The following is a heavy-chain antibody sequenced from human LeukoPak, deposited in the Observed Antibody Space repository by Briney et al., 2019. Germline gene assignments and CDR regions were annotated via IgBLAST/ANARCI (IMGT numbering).Heavy chain of an antibody. Sequence: ASVKVSCKASGYTFTAYYMHWVRQAPGQGLEWMGWINPNSGGTNYAQKFQGRVTMTRDTSITTAYMELSDLRSDDTAVYYCARVLDRWELHPFDYWGQGTLVTVSS. CDR1: GYTFTAYY. CDR3: ARVLDRWELHPFDY. J-gene: IGHJ4*02. D-gene: IGHD1-26*01. V-gene: IGHV1-2*02. CDR2: INPNSGGT.